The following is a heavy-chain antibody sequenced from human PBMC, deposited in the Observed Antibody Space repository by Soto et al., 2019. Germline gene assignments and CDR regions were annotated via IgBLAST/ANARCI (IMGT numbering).Heavy chain of an antibody. V-gene: IGHV3-23*01. J-gene: IGHJ4*02. CDR3: AKDCRALDDYGDYYFDY. CDR2: ISGSGGST. CDR1: GFTFSSYA. Sequence: GGSLRLSCAASGFTFSSYAMSWVRQAPGKGLEWVSAISGSGGSTYYADSVKGRFTISRDNSKNTLYLQMNSLRAEDTAVYYCAKDCRALDDYGDYYFDYWGQGTLVTVSS. D-gene: IGHD4-17*01.